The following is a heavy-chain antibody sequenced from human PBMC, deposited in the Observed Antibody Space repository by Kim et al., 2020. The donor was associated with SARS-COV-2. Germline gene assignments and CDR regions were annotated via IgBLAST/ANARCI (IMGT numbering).Heavy chain of an antibody. V-gene: IGHV3-74*01. J-gene: IGHJ3*02. D-gene: IGHD1-26*01. CDR2: ISPYGSIT. CDR1: GFTFSSEW. CDR3: ARGILRTKGAFDI. Sequence: GGSLRLSCAGSGFTFSSEWMHWVRQGPGMGLVWVSRISPYGSITNYADSVKGRFTISRDNAKNTLYLQMNSLRAEDTALYYCARGILRTKGAFDIWGQGAMVTVSS.